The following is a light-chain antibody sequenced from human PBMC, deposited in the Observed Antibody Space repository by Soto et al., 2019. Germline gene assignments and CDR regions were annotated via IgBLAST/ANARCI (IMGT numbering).Light chain of an antibody. J-gene: IGLJ1*01. Sequence: QSVLTQPPSVSGAPGQRVSISCTGSTSNIGAPYDVHWYQHLPGTAPKLLIYGDNNRPSGVPDRFSGSKSGTSAALAITQLQAEDEADYYCQSYDISLHNYVFGTGTKLTVL. CDR2: GDN. V-gene: IGLV1-40*01. CDR1: TSNIGAPYD. CDR3: QSYDISLHNYV.